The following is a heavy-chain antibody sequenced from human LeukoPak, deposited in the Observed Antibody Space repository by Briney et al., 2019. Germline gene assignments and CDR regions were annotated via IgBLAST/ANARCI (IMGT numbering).Heavy chain of an antibody. CDR3: ARDGVGYYGSGSYYPNWFDP. D-gene: IGHD3-10*01. V-gene: IGHV4-59*01. Sequence: SETLSLTCTVSGGSISNYYGSWVRQPPGQGLEWIGYTYYSGNTTINPSPKSRVSISVDTSKNQFSLQMSSVTAADTAVYYRARDGVGYYGSGSYYPNWFDPWGPGMLVTVSS. J-gene: IGHJ5*02. CDR1: GGSISNYY. CDR2: TYYSGNT.